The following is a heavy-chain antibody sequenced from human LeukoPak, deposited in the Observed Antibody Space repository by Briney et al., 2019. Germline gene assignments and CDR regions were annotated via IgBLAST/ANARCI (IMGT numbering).Heavy chain of an antibody. V-gene: IGHV3-7*03. J-gene: IGHJ4*02. D-gene: IGHD1-26*01. CDR3: AKDLVGAPKLYYFDY. CDR1: GFTFSSYW. Sequence: GGSLRLSCAASGFTFSSYWMNWARQAPGRGLEWVASINHNGNVNYYVDSVKGRFTISRDNSKNTLYLQMNSLRAEDTAVYYCAKDLVGAPKLYYFDYWGQGTLVTVSS. CDR2: INHNGNVN.